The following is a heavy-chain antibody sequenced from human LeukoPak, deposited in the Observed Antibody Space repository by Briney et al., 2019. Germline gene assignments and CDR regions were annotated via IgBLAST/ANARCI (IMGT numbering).Heavy chain of an antibody. D-gene: IGHD3-22*01. Sequence: PSETLSLTCTVSGDSISSNNYLWAWIRQPPGKGLEWIGNIYSSGSPYYNPSLKSRVTISVDTSKNQFSLKLSSVTAADTAVYYCARDTPAYYYDSSGYISFDYWGQGTLVTVSS. J-gene: IGHJ4*02. CDR3: ARDTPAYYYDSSGYISFDY. CDR1: GDSISSNNYL. V-gene: IGHV4-39*07. CDR2: IYSSGSP.